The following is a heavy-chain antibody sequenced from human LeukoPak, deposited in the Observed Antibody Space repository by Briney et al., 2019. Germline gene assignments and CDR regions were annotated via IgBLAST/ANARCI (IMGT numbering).Heavy chain of an antibody. V-gene: IGHV3-11*04. D-gene: IGHD6-6*01. CDR1: GFTFSDYY. CDR2: ISSSGSTI. CDR3: ARWPYSSSYYFDY. J-gene: IGHJ4*02. Sequence: GGSLRLSCAASGFTFSDYYMSWIRQAPGKGLEWVSYISSSGSTIYYADSVKGRFTISRDNAKNSLYLQMNSLRAEDTAVYYCARWPYSSSYYFDYWGQGTLVTVSS.